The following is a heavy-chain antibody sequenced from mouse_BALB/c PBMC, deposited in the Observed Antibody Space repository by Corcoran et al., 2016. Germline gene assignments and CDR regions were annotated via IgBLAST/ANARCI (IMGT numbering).Heavy chain of an antibody. J-gene: IGHJ4*01. CDR3: AREPYAMDY. CDR2: INTYTGES. Sequence: QLQLVQSGPELKKPGETVKISCKASGYTFTNNGMNWAKQAPGKGLKWMGWINTYTGESTYADDFKGRFAFSLETSASTAYLQIKNLKNEDTATYFCAREPYAMDYWGQGTSVTVSS. CDR1: GYTFTNNG. V-gene: IGHV9-3-1*01.